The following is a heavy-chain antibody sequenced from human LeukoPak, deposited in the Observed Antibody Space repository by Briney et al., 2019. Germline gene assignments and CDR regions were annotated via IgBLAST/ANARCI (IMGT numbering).Heavy chain of an antibody. J-gene: IGHJ6*02. CDR1: GFTFSSYA. CDR3: AKRSFGVVITYYYYYGMDV. V-gene: IGHV3-23*01. D-gene: IGHD3-3*01. Sequence: PGGSLRLSCAASGFTFSSYAMSWVRQAPGKGLEWVSAISGSGGSTYYADSVKGRFTISRDNSKNTLYLQMNSLRAEDTAVYYCAKRSFGVVITYYYYYGMDVWGQGTTVTVSS. CDR2: ISGSGGST.